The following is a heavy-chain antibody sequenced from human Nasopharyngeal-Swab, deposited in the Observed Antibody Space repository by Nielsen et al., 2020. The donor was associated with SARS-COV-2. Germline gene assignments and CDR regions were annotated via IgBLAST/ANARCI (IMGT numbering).Heavy chain of an antibody. V-gene: IGHV2-70*11. D-gene: IGHD4-23*01. CDR1: GFSLSTSGMC. CDR2: IDWDDDK. CDR3: ARTLVTVAAFDY. J-gene: IGHJ4*02. Sequence: SGPTLLQPTQTLTLTCTFSGFSLSTSGMCVSWIRQPPGKALEWLARIDWDDDKYYSTSLRTRLTISKDTSKNQVVLTMTNMDPVDTATYYCARTLVTVAAFDYWGQRTLVTVSS.